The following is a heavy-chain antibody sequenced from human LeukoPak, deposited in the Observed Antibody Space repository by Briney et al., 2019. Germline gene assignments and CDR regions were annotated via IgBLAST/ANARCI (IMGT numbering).Heavy chain of an antibody. V-gene: IGHV3-21*01. CDR2: ISSSSSYI. CDR1: GFTFSSYS. Sequence: GGSLRLSCAASGFTFSSYSMNWVRQAPGKGLEWVSSISSSSSYIYYADSVKGRFTISRDNAKNSLYLQMNSLRAEDTAVYYCARDVRARLFLQQLPSGIDYWGQGTLVTVSS. CDR3: ARDVRARLFLQQLPSGIDY. J-gene: IGHJ4*02. D-gene: IGHD6-13*01.